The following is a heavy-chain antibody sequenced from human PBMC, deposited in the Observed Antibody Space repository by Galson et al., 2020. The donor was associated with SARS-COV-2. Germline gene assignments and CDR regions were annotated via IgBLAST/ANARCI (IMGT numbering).Heavy chain of an antibody. CDR1: GFTFSDYY. V-gene: IGHV3-11*01. CDR3: ARDQAGGSDYYYYYGMDV. Sequence: KIGESLKISCAASGFTFSDYYMSWIRQAPGTGLEWVSYISSSGSTIYYADSVKGRFTISRDNAKNSLYLQMNSLRAEDTAVYYCARDQAGGSDYYYYYGMDVWGQGTTVTVSS. D-gene: IGHD5-12*01. CDR2: ISSSGSTI. J-gene: IGHJ6*02.